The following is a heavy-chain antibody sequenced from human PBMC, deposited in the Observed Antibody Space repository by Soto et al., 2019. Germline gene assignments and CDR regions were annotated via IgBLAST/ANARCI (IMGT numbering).Heavy chain of an antibody. Sequence: ASVKVSCKVSGYTLTELSMHWVRQAPGKGLEWMGGFDPEDGETIYAQKFQGRVTMTEDTPTDTAYMELSSLRSEDTAVYYCATHYGDPYYFDYWGQGTLVTVSS. CDR3: ATHYGDPYYFDY. J-gene: IGHJ4*02. CDR1: GYTLTELS. D-gene: IGHD4-17*01. V-gene: IGHV1-24*01. CDR2: FDPEDGET.